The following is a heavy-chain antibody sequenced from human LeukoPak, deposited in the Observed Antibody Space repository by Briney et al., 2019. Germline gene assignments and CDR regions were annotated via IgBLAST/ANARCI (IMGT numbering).Heavy chain of an antibody. Sequence: GASVKVSCKVSGYTLTELFMHWVRQAPGKGLEWMGGFDPEDGETIYAQKFQGRVTMTEDTSTDTAYMELSSLRSEDTAVYYCATDPRYSSGWYNWFDPWGQGTLVTVSS. CDR2: FDPEDGET. CDR3: ATDPRYSSGWYNWFDP. J-gene: IGHJ5*02. V-gene: IGHV1-24*01. D-gene: IGHD6-19*01. CDR1: GYTLTELF.